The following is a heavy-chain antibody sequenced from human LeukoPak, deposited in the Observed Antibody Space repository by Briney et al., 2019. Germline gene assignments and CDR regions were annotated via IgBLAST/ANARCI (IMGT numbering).Heavy chain of an antibody. CDR1: GGSISGYF. CDR3: ARLLAVAGGDAFDI. V-gene: IGHV4-59*08. D-gene: IGHD6-19*01. J-gene: IGHJ3*02. CDR2: LYYSGST. Sequence: KPSETLSLTCTVSGGSISGYFWSWIRQPPGKGLELIGYLYYSGSTNYNPSLKSRVTVSVDTSKDQSSLRLSSVTAADTAVYYCARLLAVAGGDAFDIWGQGKMVTVSS.